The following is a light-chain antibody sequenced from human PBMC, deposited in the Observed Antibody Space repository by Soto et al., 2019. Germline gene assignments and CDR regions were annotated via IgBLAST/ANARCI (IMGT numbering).Light chain of an antibody. J-gene: IGLJ1*01. V-gene: IGLV2-14*01. CDR1: SSDVGGYNY. CDR2: DVS. CDR3: SSYTSSSTDV. Sequence: QSVLTQPASVSGSPGQSITISCTGTSSDVGGYNYVSWYQQQPGRAPKLMIYDVSIRPSGVSNRFSGSKSGNTASLSISGLQAEDEADYYCSSYTSSSTDVFGTGTKLTVL.